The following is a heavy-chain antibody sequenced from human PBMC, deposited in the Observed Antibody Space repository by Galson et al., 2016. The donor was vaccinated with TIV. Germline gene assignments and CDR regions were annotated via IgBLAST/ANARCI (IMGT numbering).Heavy chain of an antibody. CDR2: IYGDGRT. J-gene: IGHJ6*02. Sequence: SLRLSCAASGFIVDDNYMTWIRQAPGKGLEWVSVIYGDGRTYYTDSVWGRFTISRDSYKNTLYLQMNSLRAEDTAVYYFARDRYYYARGYYYYYYGMDVRGQGTTVTVSS. CDR1: GFIVDDNY. CDR3: ARDRYYYARGYYYYYYGMDV. V-gene: IGHV3-53*01. D-gene: IGHD3-22*01.